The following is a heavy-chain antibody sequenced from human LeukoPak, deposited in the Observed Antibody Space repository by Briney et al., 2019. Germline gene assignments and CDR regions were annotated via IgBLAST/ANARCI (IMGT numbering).Heavy chain of an antibody. CDR2: ISWNSGNM. J-gene: IGHJ4*02. Sequence: PGWSLRLSCAASGFSLDDYAMHWVRQAPGKGLEWVSGISWNSGNMHYADSVRGRVAISRDNAKNSLYLQMYSLRPEDTALYYCVKASYYDILTGYLGNWGQGTLVTVSS. CDR1: GFSLDDYA. D-gene: IGHD3-9*01. CDR3: VKASYYDILTGYLGN. V-gene: IGHV3-9*01.